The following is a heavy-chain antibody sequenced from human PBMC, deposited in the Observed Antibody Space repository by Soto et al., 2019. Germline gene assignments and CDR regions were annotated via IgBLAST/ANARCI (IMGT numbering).Heavy chain of an antibody. CDR1: GFTFSSYS. CDR2: ISSSSSTI. D-gene: IGHD3-9*01. Sequence: EVQLVESGGGLVQPGGSLRLSCAASGFTFSSYSMNWVRQAPGKGLEWVSYISSSSSTIYYADSVKGRFTISRDNVKKSLYLQMNSLRAEDAAVDYCASTRADDILIGTRGGFDIWGQGTIVTVSS. V-gene: IGHV3-48*01. CDR3: ASTRADDILIGTRGGFDI. J-gene: IGHJ3*02.